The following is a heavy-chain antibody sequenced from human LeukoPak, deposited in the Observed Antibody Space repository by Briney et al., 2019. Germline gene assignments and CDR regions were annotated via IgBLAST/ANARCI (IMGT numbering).Heavy chain of an antibody. J-gene: IGHJ4*02. Sequence: GGSLRLSCAASGVTSNYFTWVRQAPGKGLEWVSVIYNGGTTYYADSVKGRFTISRDNSKSTLFVYLQMNSLGTDDTAVYYCAGGGEAARSLHYWGQGTLVTVSS. CDR2: IYNGGTT. V-gene: IGHV3-66*02. D-gene: IGHD6-6*01. CDR3: AGGGEAARSLHY. CDR1: GVTSNY.